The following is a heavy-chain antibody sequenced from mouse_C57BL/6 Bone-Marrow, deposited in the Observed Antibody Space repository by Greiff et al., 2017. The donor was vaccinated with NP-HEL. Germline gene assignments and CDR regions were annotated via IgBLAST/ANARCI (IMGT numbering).Heavy chain of an antibody. CDR1: GYAFSSSW. Sequence: VQGVESGPELVKPGASVKISCKASGYAFSSSWMNWVKQRPGKGLEWIGRIYPGDGDTNYNGKFKGKATLTADKSSSTAYMQLSSLTSEDSAVYFCARSRTKKGFDYWGQGTTLTVSS. CDR3: ARSRTKKGFDY. V-gene: IGHV1-82*01. J-gene: IGHJ2*01. CDR2: IYPGDGDT.